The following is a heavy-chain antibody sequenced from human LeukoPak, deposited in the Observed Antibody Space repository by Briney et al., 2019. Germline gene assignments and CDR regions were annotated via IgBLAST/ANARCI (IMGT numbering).Heavy chain of an antibody. V-gene: IGHV3-15*01. CDR1: GFTFSNAW. CDR2: IKSKTGGGTT. Sequence: GGSLRLSCAASGFTFSNAWMSWVRQAPGKGLEWVGRIKSKTGGGTTDYAAPVKGRFTISRDDSKNTLYLQMNSLKTEDTAVYYCTTDLDYYDSSGYYGDYWGQGTLVTVSS. J-gene: IGHJ4*02. D-gene: IGHD3-22*01. CDR3: TTDLDYYDSSGYYGDY.